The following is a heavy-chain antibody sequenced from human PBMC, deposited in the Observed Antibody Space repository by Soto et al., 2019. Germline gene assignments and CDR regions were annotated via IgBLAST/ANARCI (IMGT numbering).Heavy chain of an antibody. Sequence: PGESLKISCEASGFIFSDFGMHWVRQAPGKGLEWVAVISYDGNNKYYAQSVKGRFTISRDNSKNTLFLNMDSLRPEDTAVYHCVKGDLDGAVVNSPDAFDFWGPGTMVTVSS. V-gene: IGHV3-30*18. CDR1: GFIFSDFG. J-gene: IGHJ3*01. CDR3: VKGDLDGAVVNSPDAFDF. D-gene: IGHD3-22*01. CDR2: ISYDGNNK.